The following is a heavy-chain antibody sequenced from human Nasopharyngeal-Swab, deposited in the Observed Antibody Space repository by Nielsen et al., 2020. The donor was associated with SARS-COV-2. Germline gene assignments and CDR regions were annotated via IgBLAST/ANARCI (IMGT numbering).Heavy chain of an antibody. V-gene: IGHV1-8*01. D-gene: IGHD5-12*01. J-gene: IGHJ6*03. CDR1: GYTFTTYD. CDR3: ARGLIVATIFHYYYYMDV. CDR2: MNPNSGNT. Sequence: ASVKVSCKASGYTFTTYDINWVRQAPGHGLEWMGWMNPNSGNTGYAQKFQGRVTMTRNTSISKVYMELSSLRSEDTVVYYCARGLIVATIFHYYYYMDVWGKGTTVTVSS.